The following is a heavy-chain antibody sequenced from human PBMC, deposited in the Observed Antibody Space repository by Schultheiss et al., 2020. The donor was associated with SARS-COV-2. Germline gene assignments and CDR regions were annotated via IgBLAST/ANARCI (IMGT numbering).Heavy chain of an antibody. CDR1: GGSISSYY. Sequence: SETLTLTCTVSGGSISSYYWSWIRQPAGKGLEWIGRINTSGSTNYNPSLKSRVTMSVDTSKNQFSLKLSSVTAANTAVYYWVRAQLWPSFYYYGMDVWGQGTTVTVAS. CDR2: INTSGST. V-gene: IGHV4-4*07. CDR3: VRAQLWPSFYYYGMDV. J-gene: IGHJ6*02. D-gene: IGHD5-18*01.